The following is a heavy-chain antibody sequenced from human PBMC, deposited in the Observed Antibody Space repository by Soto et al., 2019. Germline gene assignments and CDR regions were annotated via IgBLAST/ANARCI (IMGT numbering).Heavy chain of an antibody. V-gene: IGHV1-69*13. CDR1: GGTFSSYA. CDR3: ARDRGYYYGSGLDY. CDR2: IIPIFGTA. J-gene: IGHJ4*02. D-gene: IGHD3-10*01. Sequence: GASVKVSCKASGGTFSSYAISWVRQAPGQGLEWMGGIIPIFGTANYAQKFQGRVTITADESTSTAYMELSSLRSEDTAVYYCARDRGYYYGSGLDYWGQGTLVTVSS.